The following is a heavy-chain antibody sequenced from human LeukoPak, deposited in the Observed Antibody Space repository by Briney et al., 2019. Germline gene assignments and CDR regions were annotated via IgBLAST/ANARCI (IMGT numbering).Heavy chain of an antibody. CDR2: INPHSGGR. CDR1: GYTFTDYF. V-gene: IGHV1-2*02. D-gene: IGHD6-13*01. J-gene: IGHJ4*02. Sequence: GASVKVSCKASGYTFTDYFIHWVRQAPGQGLEWMGWINPHSGGRSSAQKFQGRVTMTRDTSITTAYLELSGLTSDDTVMYYCAKVRDRLSSFYPAAWGQGTLVTVSS. CDR3: AKVRDRLSSFYPAA.